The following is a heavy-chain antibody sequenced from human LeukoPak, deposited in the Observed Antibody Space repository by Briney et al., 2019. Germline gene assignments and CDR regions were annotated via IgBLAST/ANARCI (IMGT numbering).Heavy chain of an antibody. Sequence: GGSLRLSCAASGFTFSSYSMNWVRQAPGKGLEWVSSISSSSSYIYYADSVKGRFTISRVNAKNSLYLQMNSLRAEDTAVYYCAILQAATVDYWGQGTLVTVSS. CDR2: ISSSSSYI. V-gene: IGHV3-21*01. D-gene: IGHD6-25*01. CDR3: AILQAATVDY. CDR1: GFTFSSYS. J-gene: IGHJ4*02.